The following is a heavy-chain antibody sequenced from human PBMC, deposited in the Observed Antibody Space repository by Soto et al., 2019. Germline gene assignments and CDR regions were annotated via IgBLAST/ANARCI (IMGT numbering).Heavy chain of an antibody. Sequence: VQLVESGGGLVQPGGSLRLSCAASGFTFSSYWMSWVRQAPGKGLEWVANIKQDGSEKYYVDSVKGRFTISRDNAKNSLYLQMNSLRAEDTAVYYCAREASNIVLMVYASGAFDIWGQGTMVTVSS. CDR3: AREASNIVLMVYASGAFDI. D-gene: IGHD2-8*01. CDR1: GFTFSSYW. CDR2: IKQDGSEK. J-gene: IGHJ3*02. V-gene: IGHV3-7*03.